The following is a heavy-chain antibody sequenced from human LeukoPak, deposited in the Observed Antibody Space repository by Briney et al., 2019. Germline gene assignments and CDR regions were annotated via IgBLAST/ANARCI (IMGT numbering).Heavy chain of an antibody. Sequence: PGGSLRLSCAASGFTVSSNYMSWVRQAPGKGLEWVSVIYSGGSTYYADSVKGRFTISRDNSKNTLYLQMNSLRAEDTAVYYCARVFGYNHFDYWGQGTLVTVSS. CDR2: IYSGGST. D-gene: IGHD5-24*01. V-gene: IGHV3-53*01. CDR3: ARVFGYNHFDY. CDR1: GFTVSSNY. J-gene: IGHJ4*02.